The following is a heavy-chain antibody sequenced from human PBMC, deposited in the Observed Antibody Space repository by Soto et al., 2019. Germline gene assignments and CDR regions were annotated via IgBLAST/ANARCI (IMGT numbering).Heavy chain of an antibody. CDR3: ARAECTGAYCYSWPFNYGVDV. Sequence: QVQLVESGGGVVQPGGSLRLSCTTSGFTFNTYGMHWVRQAPGKGLEWVAIIWYDGSNKYYADSVKGRFTISRDNSKNTLYLQKNSLRDEDTALYYCARAECTGAYCYSWPFNYGVDVWGQGTTVPVSS. J-gene: IGHJ6*02. CDR1: GFTFNTYG. CDR2: IWYDGSNK. V-gene: IGHV3-33*08. D-gene: IGHD2-15*01.